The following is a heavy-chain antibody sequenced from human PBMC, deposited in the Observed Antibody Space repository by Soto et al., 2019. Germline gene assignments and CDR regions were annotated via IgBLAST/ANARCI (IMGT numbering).Heavy chain of an antibody. V-gene: IGHV1-18*01. D-gene: IGHD2-2*01. CDR3: ARDKVVPLGDIVVVPAAKGYDAFDI. CDR2: ISAYNGNT. Sequence: ASVKVSCKASGYTFTNYGISWVRQAPGQGLEWMGWISAYNGNTNYAQKLQGRVTMTTDTSTSTAYMELRSLRSDDTAVYYCARDKVVPLGDIVVVPAAKGYDAFDIWGQGTMVTVSS. CDR1: GYTFTNYG. J-gene: IGHJ3*02.